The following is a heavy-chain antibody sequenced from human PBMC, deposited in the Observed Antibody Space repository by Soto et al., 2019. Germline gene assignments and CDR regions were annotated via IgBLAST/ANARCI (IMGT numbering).Heavy chain of an antibody. CDR2: MNPNSGNT. V-gene: IGHV1-8*01. D-gene: IGHD3-16*02. CDR1: GYTFTSYD. J-gene: IGHJ5*02. Sequence: ASVKVSCKASGYTFTSYDINWVRQATGQGLEWMGWMNPNSGNTGYAQKFQGRVTMTRNTSISTAYMELSSLRSEDTAVYYCARAPRDYDHVWGSYRSDWFDPWS. CDR3: ARAPRDYDHVWGSYRSDWFDP.